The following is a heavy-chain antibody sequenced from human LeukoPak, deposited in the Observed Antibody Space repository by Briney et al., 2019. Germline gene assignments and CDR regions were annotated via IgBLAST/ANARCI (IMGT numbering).Heavy chain of an antibody. CDR3: ARAIRYFDWLLPDDAFDI. J-gene: IGHJ3*02. Sequence: GGSLRLSCAASGFTFSSYWMHWVRQAPGKGLVWVSRISSDGSSTSYADSVKGRFTISRDNAKNTLYLQMNSLRAEDTAVYYCARAIRYFDWLLPDDAFDIWGQGTMVTVSS. D-gene: IGHD3-9*01. CDR2: ISSDGSST. V-gene: IGHV3-74*01. CDR1: GFTFSSYW.